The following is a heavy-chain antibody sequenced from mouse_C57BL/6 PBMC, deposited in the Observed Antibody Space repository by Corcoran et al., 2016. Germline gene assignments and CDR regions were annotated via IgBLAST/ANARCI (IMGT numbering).Heavy chain of an antibody. J-gene: IGHJ4*01. CDR1: GYTFTTYG. CDR3: ARDYYGSSEDY. Sequence: QIQLVQSGPELKKPGETVKISCKASGYTFTTYGLSWVKQAPGKGLKWMGWINTYSGVPTYADDFKGRFAFSLETSASPAYLQINNLKNEDTATYFCARDYYGSSEDYWGQGTSVTVSS. V-gene: IGHV9-3*01. D-gene: IGHD1-1*01. CDR2: INTYSGVP.